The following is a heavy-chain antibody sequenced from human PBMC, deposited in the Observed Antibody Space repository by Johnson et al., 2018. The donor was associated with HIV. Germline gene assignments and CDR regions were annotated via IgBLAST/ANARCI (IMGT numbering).Heavy chain of an antibody. CDR1: GFTFSSYA. Sequence: QMQLVQSGGGVVQPGRSLRLSCAASGFTFSSYAMHWVRQAPGKGLEWVAVISYDGSNKYYADSVKGRVTISRDNAKKSLYLQMNSLRAEDTAVYYCARDKGRGAFDIWGQGTMVTVSS. D-gene: IGHD3-10*01. CDR2: ISYDGSNK. CDR3: ARDKGRGAFDI. V-gene: IGHV3-30-3*01. J-gene: IGHJ3*02.